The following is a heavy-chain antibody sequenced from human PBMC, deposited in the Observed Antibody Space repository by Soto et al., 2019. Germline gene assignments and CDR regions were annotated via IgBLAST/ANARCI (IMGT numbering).Heavy chain of an antibody. CDR2: VSTYDGNT. CDR1: GYRFSRYG. D-gene: IGHD2-21*01. V-gene: IGHV1-18*01. J-gene: IGHJ4*02. CDR3: ARDEEDANLMIVVLPGDY. Sequence: QVQLVQSGGEVTEPGASVKVSCKASGYRFSRYGINWVRQAPGQGLEWMGWVSTYDGNTQYAQKFQGRISITTDTPTNTVYLELRSLTSDDTAVYYCARDEEDANLMIVVLPGDYWGQGTLVSVSS.